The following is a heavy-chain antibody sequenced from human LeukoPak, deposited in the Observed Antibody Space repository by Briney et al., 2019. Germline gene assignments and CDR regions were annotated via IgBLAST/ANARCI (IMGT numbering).Heavy chain of an antibody. J-gene: IGHJ4*02. D-gene: IGHD3-22*01. CDR2: ISGSGGST. V-gene: IGHV3-23*01. CDR3: AKDGGLDYDSSGYFDY. CDR1: GFTFSSYA. Sequence: GGSLRLSCAASGFTFSSYAMSWVRQAPGKGLEWVSAISGSGGSTYYADSVKGRFTISRDNSKNTLYLQMNSLRAEDTAVYYCAKDGGLDYDSSGYFDYWGQGTLVTVSS.